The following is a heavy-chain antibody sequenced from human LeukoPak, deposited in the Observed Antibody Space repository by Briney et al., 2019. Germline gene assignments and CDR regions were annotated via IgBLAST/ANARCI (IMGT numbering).Heavy chain of an antibody. CDR2: IHSGGST. J-gene: IGHJ4*02. D-gene: IGHD5-18*01. CDR3: AREAGYSYGYTFDS. Sequence: GGSLRLSCVASGFTVRSNNMSWVRQAPGKGLEWVSVIHSGGSTYYADSVKGRFTISRDNSKNTLYLQMNSLRAEDTAVYYCAREAGYSYGYTFDSWGQGTLVTVSS. V-gene: IGHV3-53*01. CDR1: GFTVRSNN.